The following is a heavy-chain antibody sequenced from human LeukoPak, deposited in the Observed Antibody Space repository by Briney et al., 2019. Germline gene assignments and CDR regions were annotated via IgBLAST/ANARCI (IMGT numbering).Heavy chain of an antibody. CDR2: INNDGSST. CDR3: ARVRSAAAVDY. CDR1: GFTFSSYW. J-gene: IGHJ4*02. V-gene: IGHV3-74*01. Sequence: PGGSLRLSCAASGFTFSSYWMHWVRQAPGGGLVWVSRINNDGSSTSYADSVKGRFTISRDNAKNTLHLQMNSLRAEDTAVYYCARVRSAAAVDYWGQGTLVTVSS.